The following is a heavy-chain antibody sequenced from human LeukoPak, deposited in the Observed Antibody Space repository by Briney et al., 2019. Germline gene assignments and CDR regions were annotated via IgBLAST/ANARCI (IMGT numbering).Heavy chain of an antibody. CDR1: GGSISSYY. CDR3: ARDWYDIFDYYYGMDV. J-gene: IGHJ6*02. Sequence: PSETLSLTCTVSGGSISSYYWSWIRQPPGKGLEWIGYIYYSGSTNYNPSLKSRFTIPVDTSKNQFSLKLSSVTAADTAVYYCARDWYDIFDYYYGMDVWGRGTTVTVSS. D-gene: IGHD3-9*01. V-gene: IGHV4-59*01. CDR2: IYYSGST.